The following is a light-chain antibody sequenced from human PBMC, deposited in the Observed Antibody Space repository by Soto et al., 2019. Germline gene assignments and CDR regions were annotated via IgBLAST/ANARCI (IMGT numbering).Light chain of an antibody. CDR3: CSYAGTSLWV. CDR1: SSDVGGYNY. Sequence: QSALTQPRSVSGSPGQSVTISCTGTSSDVGGYNYVSWHQQHPGKAPKLVIYDVSKRPSGVPDRFSGSKSGNTASLTISGLQAEDEADYYCCSYAGTSLWVFGGGTKLTVL. V-gene: IGLV2-11*01. CDR2: DVS. J-gene: IGLJ3*02.